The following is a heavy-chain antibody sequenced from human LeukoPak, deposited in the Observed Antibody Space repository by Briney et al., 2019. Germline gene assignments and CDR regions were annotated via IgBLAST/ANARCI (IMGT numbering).Heavy chain of an antibody. Sequence: PGGSLRLSCAASGFTFSYYCMSWVRQAPGKGLEWVSSISNRSTYIYYADSLKGRFTISRDNAKNSLYLQMNSLRAEDTAVYYCARPLVAFAALRYGMDVWGQGTTVTVSS. V-gene: IGHV3-21*01. J-gene: IGHJ6*02. CDR3: ARPLVAFAALRYGMDV. D-gene: IGHD5-12*01. CDR2: ISNRSTYI. CDR1: GFTFSYYC.